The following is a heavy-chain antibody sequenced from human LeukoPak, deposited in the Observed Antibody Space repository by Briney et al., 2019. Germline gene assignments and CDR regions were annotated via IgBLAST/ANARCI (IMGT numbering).Heavy chain of an antibody. CDR2: INPGGGST. J-gene: IGHJ5*02. CDR1: GFTFTTYY. Sequence: GASVKVSCKASGFTFTTYYIHWVRQAPGQGLEWMGSINPGGGSTGYAQKFQGRFIMTRDMSTSTVYMELSSLRSDDTAVYYCARGVTGTFIDNWFDPWGQGNLVTVSS. D-gene: IGHD1-7*01. CDR3: ARGVTGTFIDNWFDP. V-gene: IGHV1-46*01.